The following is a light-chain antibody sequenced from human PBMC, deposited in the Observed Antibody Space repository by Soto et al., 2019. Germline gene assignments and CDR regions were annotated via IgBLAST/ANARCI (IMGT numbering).Light chain of an antibody. J-gene: IGKJ1*01. CDR2: GAS. V-gene: IGKV3-20*01. Sequence: EIVLTHSPGTLSLSPCERATLSSRASQSVSNNYLAWYQQKPGQAPRLLIYGASNRATGIPDRFSGSGSGTDFTLTITRLEPEDFAMYYCQRYDSLRTFGQGTKVDIK. CDR1: QSVSNNY. CDR3: QRYDSLRT.